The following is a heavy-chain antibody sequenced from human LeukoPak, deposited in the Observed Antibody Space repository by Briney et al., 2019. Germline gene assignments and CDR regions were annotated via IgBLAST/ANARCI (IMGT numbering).Heavy chain of an antibody. CDR2: IKSDGST. Sequence: GGSLRLSCAASGFTFSTYWLHWVRQAPGKGLVWVSRIKSDGSTNYADSVKGRFTISRDNAKNTVSLQMNSLRPEDTGVYYCARAPSEIGGYYPEYFRHWGQGTLVTVSS. V-gene: IGHV3-74*01. J-gene: IGHJ1*01. CDR1: GFTFSTYW. D-gene: IGHD3-22*01. CDR3: ARAPSEIGGYYPEYFRH.